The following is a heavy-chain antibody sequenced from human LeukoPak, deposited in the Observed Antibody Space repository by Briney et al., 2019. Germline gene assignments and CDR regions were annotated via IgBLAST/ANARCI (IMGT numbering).Heavy chain of an antibody. J-gene: IGHJ4*02. CDR1: GFTFSNSA. V-gene: IGHV3-23*01. Sequence: GGSLRLSCIASGFTFSNSAISWVRQAPGKGLEWVSGVSGHGGITYYAHPMKGRFTISRDNSKNTVYLQMNSLRAEDTAVYYCAKDTDFWSSNYFDYWGQGTLVTVSS. D-gene: IGHD3-3*01. CDR3: AKDTDFWSSNYFDY. CDR2: VSGHGGIT.